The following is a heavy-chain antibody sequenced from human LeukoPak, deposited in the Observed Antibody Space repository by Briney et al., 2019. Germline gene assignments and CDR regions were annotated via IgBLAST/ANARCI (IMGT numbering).Heavy chain of an antibody. Sequence: SETPSLTCTVSGGSISSYYWSWIRQPPGKGLEWIGYIYYSGSTNYNPSLKSRVTISVDTSKNQFSLKLSSVTAADTAVYYCARQPELLWFGELSTWGQGTLVTVSS. CDR2: IYYSGST. V-gene: IGHV4-59*01. D-gene: IGHD3-10*01. J-gene: IGHJ4*02. CDR3: ARQPELLWFGELST. CDR1: GGSISSYY.